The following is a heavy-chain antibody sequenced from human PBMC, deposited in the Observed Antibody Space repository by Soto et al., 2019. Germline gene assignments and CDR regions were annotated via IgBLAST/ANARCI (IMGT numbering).Heavy chain of an antibody. CDR2: ISSDGSNK. D-gene: IGHD1-1*01. CDR3: AKDMGFFALVPTVDAGYGLDV. J-gene: IGHJ6*02. V-gene: IGHV3-30*18. Sequence: QVQLVESGGGGVQPGRSLRLSCAASGFIFSSAGMHWVRQAPGKGLEWVAVISSDGSNKFYADSMKGRFTISRDNSKNTLYLQMNSLRVEETAGYFCAKDMGFFALVPTVDAGYGLDVWGQGTTVTVSS. CDR1: GFIFSSAG.